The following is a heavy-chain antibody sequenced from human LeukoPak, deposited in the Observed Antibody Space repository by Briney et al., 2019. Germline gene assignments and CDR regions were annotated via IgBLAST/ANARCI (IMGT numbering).Heavy chain of an antibody. V-gene: IGHV4-34*01. J-gene: IGHJ3*02. CDR2: INHSGST. D-gene: IGHD6-19*01. CDR3: ARGGGWPLDAFDI. Sequence: SETLSLTCAVYGGSFSGYYWSWIRQPPGKGLEWIGEINHSGSTNYNPSLKSRVTISVDTSKNQFSLKLSSVTAADTAVYYRARGGGWPLDAFDIWGQGTMVTVSS. CDR1: GGSFSGYY.